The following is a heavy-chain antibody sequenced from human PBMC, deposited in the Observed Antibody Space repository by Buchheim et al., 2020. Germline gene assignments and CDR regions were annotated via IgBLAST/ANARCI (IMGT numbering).Heavy chain of an antibody. CDR3: GAEVGSREFDN. CDR2: ISYDGSYK. D-gene: IGHD2-2*01. Sequence: QVQLVESGGGVVQPGRSLRLSCAASGFTFSSHAMHWVRQPPGKGLEWVAIISYDGSYKDYPDSVKGRFTVYRDNFQKTLFLQMNSLRAEDTAVYYCGAEVGSREFDNWGQGTL. J-gene: IGHJ4*02. V-gene: IGHV3-30*03. CDR1: GFTFSSHA.